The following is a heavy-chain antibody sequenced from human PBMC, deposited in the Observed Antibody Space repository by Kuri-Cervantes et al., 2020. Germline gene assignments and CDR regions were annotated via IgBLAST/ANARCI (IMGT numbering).Heavy chain of an antibody. D-gene: IGHD1-7*01. CDR3: ASTYNWNYRIDWFDP. J-gene: IGHJ5*02. CDR1: GGSFSGYY. CDR2: IYYTGST. Sequence: SETLSLTCAVYGGSFSGYYWGWIRQPPGKGLEWIGYIYYTGSTNYNPSLKSRVTISVDTSKNQFSLKLSSVTAADTAVYYCASTYNWNYRIDWFDPWGQGTLVTVSS. V-gene: IGHV4-59*08.